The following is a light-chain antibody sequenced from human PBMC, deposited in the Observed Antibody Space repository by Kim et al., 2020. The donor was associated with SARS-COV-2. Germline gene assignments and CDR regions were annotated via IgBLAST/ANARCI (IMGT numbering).Light chain of an antibody. CDR2: DDG. CDR3: QVWHSSSDSPVV. CDR1: VIGMKG. J-gene: IGLJ2*01. Sequence: GKTARDSWGENVIGMKGVHRDRKKSGQAAVLDMFDDGDGPSGLPERFSGSKCGNPGTLTISRVDAGDEADYYCQVWHSSSDSPVVLGGGTQLTVL. V-gene: IGLV3-21*03.